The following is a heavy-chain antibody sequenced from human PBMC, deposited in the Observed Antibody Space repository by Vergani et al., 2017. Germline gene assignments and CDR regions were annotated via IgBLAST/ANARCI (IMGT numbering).Heavy chain of an antibody. D-gene: IGHD2-2*02. CDR2: ISWNSGSI. CDR1: GFTFDDCA. Sequence: EVQLVESGGGLVQPGRSLRLSCAASGFTFDDCAMHWVRQAPGKGLEWVSGISWNSGSIGYADSVKGRFTISRDNAKNSLYLQMNSLRAEDTALYYCAKVGTYCSSTSCYIFDYWGQGTLVTVSS. V-gene: IGHV3-9*01. J-gene: IGHJ4*02. CDR3: AKVGTYCSSTSCYIFDY.